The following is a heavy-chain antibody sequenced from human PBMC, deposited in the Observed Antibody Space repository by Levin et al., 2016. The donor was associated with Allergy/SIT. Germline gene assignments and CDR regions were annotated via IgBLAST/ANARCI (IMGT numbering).Heavy chain of an antibody. CDR3: ARFGRDGYNLVDY. CDR2: INPSGGST. D-gene: IGHD5-24*01. Sequence: WVRQAPGQGLEWMGIINPSGGSTSYAQKFQGRVTMTRDTSTSTVYMELSSLRSEDTAVYYCARFGRDGYNLVDYWGQGTLVTVSS. J-gene: IGHJ4*02. V-gene: IGHV1-46*01.